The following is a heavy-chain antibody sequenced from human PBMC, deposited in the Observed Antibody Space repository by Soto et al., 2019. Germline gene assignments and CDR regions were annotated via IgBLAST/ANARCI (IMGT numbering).Heavy chain of an antibody. J-gene: IGHJ4*02. CDR1: GFTFSSYA. V-gene: IGHV3-23*01. D-gene: IGHD3-10*01. CDR3: AKVSPFVRGVISLFDY. Sequence: GGSLRLSCAASGFTFSSYAMSWVRQAPGKGLEWASAISGSGGSTYYADSVKGRFTISRDNSKNTLYLQMNSLRAEDTAVYYCAKVSPFVRGVISLFDYWGQGTLVTVSS. CDR2: ISGSGGST.